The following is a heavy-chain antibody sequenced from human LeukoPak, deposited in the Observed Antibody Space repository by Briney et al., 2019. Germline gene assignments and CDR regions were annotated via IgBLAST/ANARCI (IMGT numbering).Heavy chain of an antibody. CDR2: ISWDGCSS. J-gene: IGHJ4*02. CDR1: GFTFDDYA. CDR3: AKDSKAVTGTGNIDY. Sequence: PGGSLRLSCAASGFTFDDYAMHWVRQAPGKGLEWVSLISWDGCSSYYADSVKVRFTISSDNSKHSLYLQMNSLRAQDTALYYCAKDSKAVTGTGNIDYWGQGTLVTVSS. D-gene: IGHD6-19*01. V-gene: IGHV3-43D*03.